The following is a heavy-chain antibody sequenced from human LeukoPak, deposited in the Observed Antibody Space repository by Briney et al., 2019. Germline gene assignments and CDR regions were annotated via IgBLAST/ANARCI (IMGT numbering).Heavy chain of an antibody. CDR3: ARISYAVPSGWFDP. D-gene: IGHD4-17*01. Sequence: ASVKVSCKTSGYTFTSYGISWVRQAPGQGLEWMGWISGYNAKTNYAQKFQGRVTMTIDTSTSTVYMELRSLRSDDTAVYYCARISYAVPSGWFDPWGQGTLVTVSS. CDR2: ISGYNAKT. CDR1: GYTFTSYG. J-gene: IGHJ5*02. V-gene: IGHV1-18*01.